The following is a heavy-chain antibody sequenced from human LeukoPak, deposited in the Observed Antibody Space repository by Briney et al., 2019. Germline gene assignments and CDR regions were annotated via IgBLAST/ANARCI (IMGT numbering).Heavy chain of an antibody. V-gene: IGHV3-21*01. CDR3: ARVREGAVADGFDI. D-gene: IGHD6-19*01. CDR1: GFTFSSYS. Sequence: PGGSLRLSCAASGFTFSSYSMNWVRQAPGKGLEWVSSISSSSSYIYYADSVKGRFTISRDNAKNSLFLQMNSLRAEDTAVYYCARVREGAVADGFDIWGQGTMVTVSS. CDR2: ISSSSSYI. J-gene: IGHJ3*02.